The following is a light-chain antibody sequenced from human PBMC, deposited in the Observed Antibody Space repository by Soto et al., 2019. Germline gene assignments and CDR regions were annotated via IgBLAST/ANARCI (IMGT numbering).Light chain of an antibody. CDR1: QSISSW. V-gene: IGKV1-5*03. Sequence: DIQMTQSPSTLSASVGDRVTITCRASQSISSWLAWYQQKPGKAPKLLIYKASSLESGVPSRFSGSGSGTEFTLTISSLQPDDFATYYCQQYNSYPPPFGQGTKLEIK. J-gene: IGKJ2*01. CDR3: QQYNSYPPP. CDR2: KAS.